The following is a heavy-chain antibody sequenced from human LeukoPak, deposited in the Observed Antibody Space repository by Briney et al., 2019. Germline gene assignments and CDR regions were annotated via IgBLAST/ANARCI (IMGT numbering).Heavy chain of an antibody. V-gene: IGHV4-31*03. CDR2: IYYSGST. Sequence: SETLSLTCTVSGGSISSGGYYWSWIRQHPGKGLEWIGYIYYSGSTYYNPSLKSRVTISVDRSKNQFSLKLSSVTAADTAVYYCARVGPECSSTSCYSLLYFDYWGQGTLVTASS. J-gene: IGHJ4*02. D-gene: IGHD2-2*02. CDR3: ARVGPECSSTSCYSLLYFDY. CDR1: GGSISSGGYY.